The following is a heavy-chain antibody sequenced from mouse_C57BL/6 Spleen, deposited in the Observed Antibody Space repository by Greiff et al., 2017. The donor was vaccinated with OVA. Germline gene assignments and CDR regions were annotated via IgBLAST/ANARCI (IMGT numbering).Heavy chain of an antibody. CDR3: ARDLTTVVATDAMDY. J-gene: IGHJ4*01. Sequence: VQLKQSGPELVKPGASVKISCKASGYSFTGYYMNWVKQSPEKSLEWIGEINPSTGGTTYNQKFKAKATLTVDKSSSTAYMQLKSLTSEDSAVYYCARDLTTVVATDAMDYWGQGTSVTVSS. D-gene: IGHD1-1*01. V-gene: IGHV1-42*01. CDR2: INPSTGGT. CDR1: GYSFTGYY.